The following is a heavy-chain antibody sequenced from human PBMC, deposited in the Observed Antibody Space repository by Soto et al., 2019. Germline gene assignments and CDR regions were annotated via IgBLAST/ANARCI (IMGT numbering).Heavy chain of an antibody. J-gene: IGHJ4*02. CDR2: IWYDGSNK. CDR1: GFTFSSYG. V-gene: IGHV3-33*01. Sequence: QVQLVESGGGVVQPGRSLRLSCAASGFTFSSYGMHWVRQAPGKGLEWVAVIWYDGSNKYYADSVKGRFTISRDNSKNTLYLQMXSLXAXXXXVYXXAXXXXXXXPHVDYWGQGTLVTVSS. CDR3: AXXXXXXXPHVDY.